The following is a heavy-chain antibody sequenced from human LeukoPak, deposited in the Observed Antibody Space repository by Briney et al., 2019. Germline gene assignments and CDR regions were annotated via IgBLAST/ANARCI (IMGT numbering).Heavy chain of an antibody. CDR1: GYSFSTYW. D-gene: IGHD5-12*01. CDR2: IYPGDSDT. V-gene: IGHV5-51*01. CDR3: ARRARYSGSQPDDF. J-gene: IGHJ4*02. Sequence: GESLKISCKASGYSFSTYWIDWVRQMPGKGLEYMGVIYPGDSDTRYNPSFQGQVTISADKSIGTAYLQWSSLKASDTAMYYCARRARYSGSQPDDFWGQGTLVTVSS.